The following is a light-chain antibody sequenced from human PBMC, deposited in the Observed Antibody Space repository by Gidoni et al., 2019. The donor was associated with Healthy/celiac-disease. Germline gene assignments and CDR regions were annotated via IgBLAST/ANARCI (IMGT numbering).Light chain of an antibody. V-gene: IGKV1-8*01. Sequence: AIRMTQSPSSFSASTGDRVTITCRASQGISSNLAWYQQKPGKAPKLLIYAASTLQSGVPSRFSGGGSGTDFTLTISCLQSEDFATYYCQQYYSYPCTFGQGTKVEIK. CDR1: QGISSN. J-gene: IGKJ1*01. CDR2: AAS. CDR3: QQYYSYPCT.